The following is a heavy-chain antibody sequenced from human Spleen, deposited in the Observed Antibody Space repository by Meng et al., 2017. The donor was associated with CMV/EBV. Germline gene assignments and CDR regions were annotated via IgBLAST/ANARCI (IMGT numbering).Heavy chain of an antibody. CDR1: GYIFTDYY. D-gene: IGHD1-26*01. V-gene: IGHV1-2*02. J-gene: IGHJ4*02. CDR3: SREGRGGAVKY. CDR2: INPNNGDT. Sequence: CKAYGYIFTDYYIHWIRQAPGQGLEWMGWINPNNGDTNIVQRFQGRVTMARDTSTSTAYMDLSRLRSDDSAVYYCSREGRGGAVKYWGQGTLVTVSS.